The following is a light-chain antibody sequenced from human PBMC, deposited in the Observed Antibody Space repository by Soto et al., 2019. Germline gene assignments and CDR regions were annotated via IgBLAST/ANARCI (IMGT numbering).Light chain of an antibody. Sequence: QSALTQPASVSGSPGQSITISCTGTSSDVGDYNYVSWYQQHPGKAPKLMIYDVSNRPSGVSNRFSGSKSGNTASLTISGLQGEDEADYYCSSYTSSSTLVVFGTGTKVTVL. CDR3: SSYTSSSTLVV. V-gene: IGLV2-14*01. CDR2: DVS. J-gene: IGLJ1*01. CDR1: SSDVGDYNY.